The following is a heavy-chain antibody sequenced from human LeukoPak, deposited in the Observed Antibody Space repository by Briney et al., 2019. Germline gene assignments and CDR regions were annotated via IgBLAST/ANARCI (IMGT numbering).Heavy chain of an antibody. CDR1: GFTFSSYA. D-gene: IGHD2-21*01. V-gene: IGHV3-30*18. CDR3: AKNRERSGNWAFDY. J-gene: IGHJ4*02. Sequence: GGSLRLSCAASGFTFSSYAMHWVRQAPGQGLAWVAVMSYDGGTTFYADSVKGRFTISRDNSKNTLYLQMNSLRAEDSALYYCAKNRERSGNWAFDYWGQGTLVTVSS. CDR2: MSYDGGTT.